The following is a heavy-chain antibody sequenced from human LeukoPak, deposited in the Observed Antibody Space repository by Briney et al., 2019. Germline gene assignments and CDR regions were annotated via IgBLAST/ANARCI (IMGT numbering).Heavy chain of an antibody. CDR3: VKDYRVGSSPAFGDF. D-gene: IGHD1-26*01. J-gene: IGHJ4*02. Sequence: GGSLRLSCAASGFTFSNAWMNWVRQAPGKGLEWVSGLIKNGATTYYADSVKGRFSISRDNSMNTVYLQMNNLRAEDTAVYYCVKDYRVGSSPAFGDFWGQGTLVTVSS. CDR2: LIKNGATT. CDR1: GFTFSNAW. V-gene: IGHV3-23*01.